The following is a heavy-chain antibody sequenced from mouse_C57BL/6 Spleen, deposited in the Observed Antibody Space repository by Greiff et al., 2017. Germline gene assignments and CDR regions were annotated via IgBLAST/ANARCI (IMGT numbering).Heavy chain of an antibody. V-gene: IGHV2-3*01. Sequence: VKLQESGPGLVAPSQSLSITCTVSGFSLTSYGVSWVRQPPGKGLEWLGVIWGDGGTNYHSALISTLSISKDNSKGQIYLKLNSLQTDDTATYYCAKPTPSRGFAYWGQGTLVTVSA. CDR1: GFSLTSYG. CDR3: AKPTPSRGFAY. CDR2: IWGDGGT. J-gene: IGHJ3*01.